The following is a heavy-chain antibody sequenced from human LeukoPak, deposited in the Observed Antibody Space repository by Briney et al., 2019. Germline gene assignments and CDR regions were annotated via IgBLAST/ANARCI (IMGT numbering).Heavy chain of an antibody. CDR1: GYTFTGYY. J-gene: IGHJ4*02. D-gene: IGHD3-3*01. V-gene: IGHV1-2*02. Sequence: ASVKVSCKASGYTFTGYYMHWVRQAPGQGLEWMGLINPNSGGTNYAQKFQGRVTMTRDTSVSTAYMELSSLRSDDTAMYYCATAFGVVDFDYWGQGTLVTVSS. CDR2: INPNSGGT. CDR3: ATAFGVVDFDY.